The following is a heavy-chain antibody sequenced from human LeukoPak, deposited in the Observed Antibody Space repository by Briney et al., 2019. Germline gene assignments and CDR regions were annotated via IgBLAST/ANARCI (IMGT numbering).Heavy chain of an antibody. J-gene: IGHJ4*02. CDR2: ISGSGGST. CDR3: AKDLGRGYSYGVYFDY. CDR1: GFTFSSYA. Sequence: GGSLRLSCAAPGFTFSSYAMSWVRQAPGKGLEWVSAISGSGGSTYYADSVKGRFTISRDNSKNTLYLQMNSLRAEDTAVYYCAKDLGRGYSYGVYFDYWGQGTLVTVSS. V-gene: IGHV3-23*01. D-gene: IGHD5-18*01.